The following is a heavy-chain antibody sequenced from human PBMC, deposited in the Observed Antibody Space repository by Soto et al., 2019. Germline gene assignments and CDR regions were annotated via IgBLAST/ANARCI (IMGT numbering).Heavy chain of an antibody. CDR1: GFTFSTYA. J-gene: IGHJ3*02. Sequence: PGGSLRLSCAASGFTFSTYAMNWVRQAPGKGLEWVSAISGSGGSTYYADSVRGRFTISRDNSIDTLYLQMSSLRTEDTAVYYCAHPRGYGVFDAFDIWGQGTMVTVSS. D-gene: IGHD4-17*01. CDR3: AHPRGYGVFDAFDI. V-gene: IGHV3-23*01. CDR2: ISGSGGST.